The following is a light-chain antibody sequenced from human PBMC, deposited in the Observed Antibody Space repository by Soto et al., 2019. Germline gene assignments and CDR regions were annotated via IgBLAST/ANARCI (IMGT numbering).Light chain of an antibody. Sequence: EIEMTQSPASLSVSPGERATLSCRASQSVSSNLAWYQQKPGQAPRLLIYGASTRATGIPARFSGSGAGTEVNPTISSLQSGDFSVYYCQQYHNWTPYTFGQGTKLEIQ. CDR3: QQYHNWTPYT. J-gene: IGKJ2*01. V-gene: IGKV3-15*01. CDR2: GAS. CDR1: QSVSSN.